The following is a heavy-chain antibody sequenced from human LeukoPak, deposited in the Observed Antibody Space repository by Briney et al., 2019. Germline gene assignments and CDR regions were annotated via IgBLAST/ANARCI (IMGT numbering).Heavy chain of an antibody. Sequence: PGGSLRLSCTASGFTFSTYWISWVRQSPGKGLVWVALINGDGSTTTYADSVKGRFTISRDNAKNTAYLQMNSLRDEDTAVYFCARDDRGSPDYWGQGTLVTVSA. CDR3: ARDDRGSPDY. D-gene: IGHD3-10*01. J-gene: IGHJ4*02. V-gene: IGHV3-74*03. CDR1: GFTFSTYW. CDR2: INGDGSTT.